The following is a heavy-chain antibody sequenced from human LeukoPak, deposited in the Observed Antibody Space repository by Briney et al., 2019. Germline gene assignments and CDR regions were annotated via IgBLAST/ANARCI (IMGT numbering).Heavy chain of an antibody. J-gene: IGHJ4*02. CDR3: ARFRTWGDKAFDY. CDR2: INQDGSEK. D-gene: IGHD2-21*02. CDR1: GFTFGSYW. V-gene: IGHV3-7*01. Sequence: GGSLRLSCAASGFTFGSYWMSWVRQAPGKGLEWVANINQDGSEKDYVDSVKGRFTISRDNAKKSLYLQMNSLRADDTAVYYCARFRTWGDKAFDYWGQGTLVTVSS.